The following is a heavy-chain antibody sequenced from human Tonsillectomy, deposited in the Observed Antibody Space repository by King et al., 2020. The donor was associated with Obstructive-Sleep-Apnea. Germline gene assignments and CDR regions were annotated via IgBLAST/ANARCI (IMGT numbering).Heavy chain of an antibody. CDR2: IYYSGST. D-gene: IGHD5-18*01. J-gene: IGHJ4*02. Sequence: QLQESGPGLVKPSETLSLTCTVSGGSISSSSYYWGWIRQPPGKGLEWIGSIYYSGSTYYNPSLNSRVTISVDTSKNQFSLKLSSVTAADTAVYYCARSSDTAMVPYDYWGQGTLVTVSS. CDR1: GGSISSSSYY. CDR3: ARSSDTAMVPYDY. V-gene: IGHV4-39*01.